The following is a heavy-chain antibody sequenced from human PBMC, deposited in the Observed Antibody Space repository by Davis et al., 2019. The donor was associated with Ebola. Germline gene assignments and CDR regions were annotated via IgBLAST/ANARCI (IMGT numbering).Heavy chain of an antibody. CDR1: GFTFRGYS. CDR2: ITARSDII. V-gene: IGHV3-48*02. CDR3: ASMTPFDY. Sequence: GESLKISCVASGFTFRGYSMNWVRQAPGKGLEWISYITARSDIIYYAESVKGRFTISRDNAKNSLFLQMNSLRDEDTAVYYCASMTPFDYWGLGTLVTVSS. J-gene: IGHJ4*02. D-gene: IGHD2-15*01.